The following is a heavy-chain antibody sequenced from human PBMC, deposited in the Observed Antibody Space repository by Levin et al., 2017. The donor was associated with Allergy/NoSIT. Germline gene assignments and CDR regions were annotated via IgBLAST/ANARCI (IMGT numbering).Heavy chain of an antibody. V-gene: IGHV4-59*01. D-gene: IGHD2-2*01. CDR2: IYYSGST. Sequence: SETLSLTCTVSGGSISSYYWSWIRQPPGKGLEWIGYIYYSGSTNYNPSLKSRVTISVDTSKNQFSLKLSSVTAADTAVYYCARLVVVPAAAIDPWGQGTLVTVSS. CDR3: ARLVVVPAAAIDP. J-gene: IGHJ5*02. CDR1: GGSISSYY.